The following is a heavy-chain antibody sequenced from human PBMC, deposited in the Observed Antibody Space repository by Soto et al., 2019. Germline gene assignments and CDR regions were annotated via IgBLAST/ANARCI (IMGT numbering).Heavy chain of an antibody. CDR3: ARSIDP. CDR2: IYYSGST. V-gene: IGHV4-31*03. CDR1: GGSIRSGGYY. Sequence: QVQLQESGPGLVKPSQTLSLTCTVSGGSIRSGGYYWSWIRQHPGKGLEWTGYIYYSGSTNCNPSLKTRVTLSVDTSKNQFYLKLSSVTAADTDVYYCARSIDPWGQGALVTVSS. J-gene: IGHJ5*02.